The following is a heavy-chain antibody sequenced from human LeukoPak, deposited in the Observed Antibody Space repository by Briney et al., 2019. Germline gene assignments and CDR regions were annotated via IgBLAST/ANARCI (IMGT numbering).Heavy chain of an antibody. V-gene: IGHV5-51*01. Sequence: GESLKISCEGSGYTFTTYWIGWVRQMPGKGLEWMGIIYPGDSDTRYSPSFQGQVTISADKSISTAYLQWSSLKASDTAMYYCATLEDPPPNWFDPWGQGTLVTVSS. CDR1: GYTFTTYW. CDR3: ATLEDPPPNWFDP. J-gene: IGHJ5*02. CDR2: IYPGDSDT.